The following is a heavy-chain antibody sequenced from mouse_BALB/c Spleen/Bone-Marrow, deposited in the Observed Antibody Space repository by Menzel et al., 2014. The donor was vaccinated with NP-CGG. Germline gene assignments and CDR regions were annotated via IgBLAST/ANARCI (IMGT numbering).Heavy chain of an antibody. CDR3: ASLDDYIY. J-gene: IGHJ3*01. CDR2: IDPANGIT. V-gene: IGHV14-3*02. CDR1: GFNIKDTY. D-gene: IGHD2-4*01. Sequence: EVQLQQSGAGLVKPGASVKLSCTASGFNIKDTYMHWVKQRPEQGLEWIGRIDPANGITKYDPKFQGKATITADTSSNTAYLQLSSLTSEDTAVYYCASLDDYIYWGQGTLVTVSA.